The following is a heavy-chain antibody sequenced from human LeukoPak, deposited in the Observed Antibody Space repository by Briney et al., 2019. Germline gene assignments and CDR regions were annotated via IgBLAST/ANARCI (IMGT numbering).Heavy chain of an antibody. V-gene: IGHV4-34*01. J-gene: IGHJ3*02. CDR3: ARAGIPGCSSTSCYYDAFDI. CDR1: GGSFSGYY. CDR2: INHSGST. D-gene: IGHD2-2*01. Sequence: SETLSLTCAVYGGSFSGYYWSWIRQPPGKGLEWIGEINHSGSTNYNPSLKSRVTISVDTSKNQFSLKLSSVTAADTAVYYCARAGIPGCSSTSCYYDAFDIWGQGTMVTVSS.